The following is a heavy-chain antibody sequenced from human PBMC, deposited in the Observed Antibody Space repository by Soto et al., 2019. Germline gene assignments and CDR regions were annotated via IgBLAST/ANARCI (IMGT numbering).Heavy chain of an antibody. D-gene: IGHD3-10*01. CDR1: GNPISTGAYY. J-gene: IGHJ4*02. Sequence: PSETLSLTCTVSGNPISTGAYYWSWLRQHPVKGLEWIGHIFYSGNTHYSPSLESRVTISVDTSKNQFSIKLTSVTVADTAVYYCAREGRSAAPQAGFDLWGQGTLVTVSS. V-gene: IGHV4-31*03. CDR2: IFYSGNT. CDR3: AREGRSAAPQAGFDL.